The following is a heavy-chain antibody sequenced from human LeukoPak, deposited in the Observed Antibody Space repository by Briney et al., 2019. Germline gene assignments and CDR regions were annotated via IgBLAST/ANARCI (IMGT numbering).Heavy chain of an antibody. CDR3: ARYGWELNFDY. D-gene: IGHD1-26*01. J-gene: IGHJ4*02. CDR2: MNPNSGNT. Sequence: ASVKVSCKASRYTFTSYDINWVRQATGQGLKWMGWMNPNSGNTGYAQKLQGRVTITRNTSISTAYMELSSLRSEDTAVYYCARYGWELNFDYWGQGTLVTVSS. CDR1: RYTFTSYD. V-gene: IGHV1-8*03.